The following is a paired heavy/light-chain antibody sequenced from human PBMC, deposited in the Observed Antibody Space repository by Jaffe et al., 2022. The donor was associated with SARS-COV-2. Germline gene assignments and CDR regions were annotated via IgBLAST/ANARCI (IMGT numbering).Heavy chain of an antibody. Sequence: EVQLVQSGAEVKKPGESLKISCKGSGYSFNIHWIAWVRQMPGKGLEWMGIIYPGDSDTRYSPSFQGQVTISADESISTAYLQWNSLKASDTAIYYCARQARYSTGWDAFDIWGQGTMVTVSS. D-gene: IGHD6-19*01. V-gene: IGHV5-51*01. CDR1: GYSFNIHW. CDR2: IYPGDSDT. CDR3: ARQARYSTGWDAFDI. J-gene: IGHJ3*02.
Light chain of an antibody. CDR3: AAWDDSLNAYV. V-gene: IGLV1-44*01. CDR2: TDN. CDR1: SSNIGSEA. J-gene: IGLJ1*01. Sequence: QSVLTQPPSASGTPGQRVTISCSGSSSNIGSEAVNWYQQLPGTAPKLLIYTDNQRPSGVPDRFSGSKSGTSASLAISGLQSEDEADFYCAAWDDSLNAYVFGTGTKVTVL.